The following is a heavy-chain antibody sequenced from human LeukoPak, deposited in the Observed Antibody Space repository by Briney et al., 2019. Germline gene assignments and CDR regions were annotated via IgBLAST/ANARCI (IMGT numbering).Heavy chain of an antibody. CDR2: ISASNGDT. V-gene: IGHV1-18*04. CDR1: GYTFTGYY. Sequence: ASVKVSCKASGYTFTGYYMHWVRQAPGQGLEWMGWISASNGDTKYAQKLQGRIHMTTDTSTSTAYMELRSLRSDDTAVYYCARTFYYDSGSYYLGWFDPLGQGTLVTVSS. D-gene: IGHD3-10*01. CDR3: ARTFYYDSGSYYLGWFDP. J-gene: IGHJ5*02.